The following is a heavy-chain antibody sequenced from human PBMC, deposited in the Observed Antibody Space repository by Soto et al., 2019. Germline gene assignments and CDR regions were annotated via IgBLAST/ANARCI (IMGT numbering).Heavy chain of an antibody. Sequence: QVQLVQSGAEVKKPGSSVKVSCKAPGGTFSSYAISWVRQAPGQGLEWMGGIIPIFGTAKYAQKFQGRVTITADESTSTGYMELSSLRSEDTAENYCARSQGGSSSLDIYYYYYYGMDVWGQGTTVTVSS. D-gene: IGHD2-15*01. CDR3: ARSQGGSSSLDIYYYYYYGMDV. CDR1: GGTFSSYA. J-gene: IGHJ6*02. CDR2: IIPIFGTA. V-gene: IGHV1-69*01.